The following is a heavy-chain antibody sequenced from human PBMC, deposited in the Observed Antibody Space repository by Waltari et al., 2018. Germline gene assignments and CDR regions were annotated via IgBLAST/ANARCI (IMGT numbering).Heavy chain of an antibody. CDR2: IIPIFGTA. J-gene: IGHJ5*02. CDR1: GGTFSSYA. D-gene: IGHD3-10*01. V-gene: IGHV1-69*14. CDR3: ARDGQRDVLLWFHWFDP. Sequence: QVQLVQSGAEVKKPGSSVKVSCKASGGTFSSYAISWVRQAPGKGLEWMGGIIPIFGTANYAQKFQGRVTITADKSTSTAYMELSSLRSEDTAVYYCARDGQRDVLLWFHWFDPWGQGTLVTVSS.